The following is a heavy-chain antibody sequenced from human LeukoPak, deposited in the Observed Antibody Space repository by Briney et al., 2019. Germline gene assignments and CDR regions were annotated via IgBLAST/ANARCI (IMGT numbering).Heavy chain of an antibody. CDR1: RFTFSSYS. D-gene: IGHD4-11*01. J-gene: IGHJ3*02. CDR3: AKASGDYLGPHRALDI. Sequence: GGSLRLSCAASRFTFSSYSINWVRQAPGKGLEWVPGLSGSGGITNYANSVKGRFSISRDNSKNTMSLQMNSLGVEDTALYFCAKASGDYLGPHRALDIWGQGTQVTVS. CDR2: LSGSGGIT. V-gene: IGHV3-23*01.